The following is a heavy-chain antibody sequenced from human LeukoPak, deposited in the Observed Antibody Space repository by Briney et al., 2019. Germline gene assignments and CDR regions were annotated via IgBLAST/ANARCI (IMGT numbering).Heavy chain of an antibody. CDR1: GYTFTSYA. Sequence: ASVKVSCKASGYTFTSYAMHWVRQAPGQRLEWMGWINAGNGNTKYSQKFQGRVTITRDTSTSTVYMELSSLRSEDTAVYYCARDQYYDLWSGYYRYYYGMDVWGQGTTVTVSS. J-gene: IGHJ6*02. CDR2: INAGNGNT. D-gene: IGHD3-3*01. V-gene: IGHV1-3*01. CDR3: ARDQYYDLWSGYYRYYYGMDV.